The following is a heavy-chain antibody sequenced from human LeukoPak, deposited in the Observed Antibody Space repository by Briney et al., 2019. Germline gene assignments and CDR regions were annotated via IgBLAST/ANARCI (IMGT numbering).Heavy chain of an antibody. D-gene: IGHD3-10*01. CDR3: ARDPGSWAFDI. CDR2: IYYSGST. V-gene: IGHV4-59*11. CDR1: GGSISSHY. J-gene: IGHJ3*02. Sequence: SETLSLTCTVSGGSISSHYWSWIRQPPGKGLEWIGYIYYSGSTNYNPSLKSRVTLSVDTSKNQFSLKLSSVTAADTAVYYCARDPGSWAFDIWGQGTMVTVSS.